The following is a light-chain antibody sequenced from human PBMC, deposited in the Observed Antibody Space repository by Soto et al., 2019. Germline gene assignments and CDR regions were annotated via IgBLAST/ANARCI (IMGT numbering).Light chain of an antibody. CDR1: SGSIASNY. CDR2: DDN. V-gene: IGLV6-57*04. CDR3: QSYDSSTVV. Sequence: NVMLTQPHSVSESPGKTVTISCTRSSGSIASNYVQWYQQRPGSAPTTVIYDDNQRPSGVPDRFSGSIDSSSNSASLTISRLKDEDEADYYCQSYDSSTVVFGGGTKVTVL. J-gene: IGLJ2*01.